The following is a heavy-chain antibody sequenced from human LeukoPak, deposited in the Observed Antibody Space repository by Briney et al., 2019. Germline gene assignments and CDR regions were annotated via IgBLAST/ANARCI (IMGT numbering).Heavy chain of an antibody. V-gene: IGHV1-8*01. Sequence: GASVRVSCKASGYTFTSSDINWVRQAAGQGLEWMGWINPNSGRTGYAQKFQGRVTMTANTSISTAYMELRNLRFDDTAVYYCARGRSGLAAAGTYDYWGRGTLITVSS. CDR3: ARGRSGLAAAGTYDY. CDR1: GYTFTSSD. D-gene: IGHD6-13*01. J-gene: IGHJ4*02. CDR2: INPNSGRT.